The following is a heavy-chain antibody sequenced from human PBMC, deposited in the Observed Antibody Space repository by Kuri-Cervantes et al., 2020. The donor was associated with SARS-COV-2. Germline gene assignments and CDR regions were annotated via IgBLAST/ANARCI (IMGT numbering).Heavy chain of an antibody. Sequence: GESLKISCAASGFTFSSYSMNWVRQAPGKGLEWVSYNSSSSSTIYYADSVKGRFTISRDNAKNSLYLQMNSLRAEDTAVYYCARQNLYCTNGVCYQPMYYFDYWGQGTLVTVSS. D-gene: IGHD2-8*01. CDR1: GFTFSSYS. CDR3: ARQNLYCTNGVCYQPMYYFDY. V-gene: IGHV3-48*01. CDR2: NSSSSSTI. J-gene: IGHJ4*02.